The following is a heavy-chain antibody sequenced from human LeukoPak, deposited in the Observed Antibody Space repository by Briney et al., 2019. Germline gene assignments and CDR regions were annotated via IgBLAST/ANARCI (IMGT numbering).Heavy chain of an antibody. CDR3: ARETATPSYGDAFDI. CDR1: GYTFTSYG. V-gene: IGHV1-18*01. CDR2: ISAYNGNT. D-gene: IGHD3-16*01. Sequence: GASVKVSCKASGYTFTSYGISWVRQAPGQGLEWMGWISAYNGNTNYAQKLQGRVTMTTNTSTSTAYMELRSLRSDDTAVYYCARETATPSYGDAFDIWGQGTMVTVSS. J-gene: IGHJ3*02.